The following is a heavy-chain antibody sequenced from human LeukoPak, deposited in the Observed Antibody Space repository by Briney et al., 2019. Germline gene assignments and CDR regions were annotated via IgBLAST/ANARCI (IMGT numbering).Heavy chain of an antibody. D-gene: IGHD5-18*01. CDR2: IYYSGGT. J-gene: IGHJ5*02. V-gene: IGHV4-59*01. Sequence: PETLSLTCTVSGGSISSYYWSWIRQPPGKGLEWIGYIYYSGGTNYNPSLKSRVTISLDTSKNQFSLKMSSVTAADTAVYYCARGRRVGTAMVTWFDPWGQGTLVTVSS. CDR1: GGSISSYY. CDR3: ARGRRVGTAMVTWFDP.